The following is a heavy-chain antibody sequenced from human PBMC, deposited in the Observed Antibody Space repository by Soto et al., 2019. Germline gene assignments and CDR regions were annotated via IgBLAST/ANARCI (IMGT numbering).Heavy chain of an antibody. CDR1: GGSFSGYS. CDR2: INDGGSA. D-gene: IGHD1-26*01. Sequence: QVQLQQWGAGLLKPSETLSLTCAVYGGSFSGYSWTWIRQSPGKGLEWIGRINDGGSANYNPSLKSRVTISVDTSNNEFFLELSSVTAADTAVYYCARGLFSETHYSGGWYFFDYWGQGTLVTVSS. CDR3: ARGLFSETHYSGGWYFFDY. J-gene: IGHJ4*02. V-gene: IGHV4-34*01.